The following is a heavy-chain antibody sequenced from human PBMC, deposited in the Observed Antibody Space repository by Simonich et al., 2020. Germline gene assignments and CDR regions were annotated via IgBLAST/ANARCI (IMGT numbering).Heavy chain of an antibody. Sequence: QVQLVQSGAEVKKTGASVKVSCKASGYTFTSYGISWVRQAPGQGLEWMGRIRAYNGNTHDAQKLQGRVTMTPDTSTSTAYMELRSLRSDDTAVYYCARDQGGRAAAATDYWGQGTLVTVSS. CDR2: IRAYNGNT. CDR3: ARDQGGRAAAATDY. V-gene: IGHV1-18*04. D-gene: IGHD6-13*01. J-gene: IGHJ4*02. CDR1: GYTFTSYG.